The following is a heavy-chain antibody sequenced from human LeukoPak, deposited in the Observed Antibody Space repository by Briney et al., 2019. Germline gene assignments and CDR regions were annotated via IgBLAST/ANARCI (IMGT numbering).Heavy chain of an antibody. CDR3: ARDTVVVVAATAAKNYYYYMDV. Sequence: KSGGSLRLSCAASGFTLSSYSMNWVRQAPGKGLEWVSYISSSGSTIYYADSVKGRFTISRDNAKNSLYLQMNSLRAEDTAVYYCARDTVVVVAATAAKNYYYYMDVWGKGTTVTVSS. CDR2: ISSSGSTI. D-gene: IGHD2-15*01. V-gene: IGHV3-48*01. CDR1: GFTLSSYS. J-gene: IGHJ6*03.